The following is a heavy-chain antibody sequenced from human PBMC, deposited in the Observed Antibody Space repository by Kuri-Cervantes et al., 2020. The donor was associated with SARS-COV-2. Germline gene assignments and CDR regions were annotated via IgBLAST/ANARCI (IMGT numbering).Heavy chain of an antibody. V-gene: IGHV4-34*01. J-gene: IGHJ6*02. D-gene: IGHD3-22*01. CDR2: IDHSGCT. CDR3: AREYYYDSSGYYYTRYYYYYRMDV. Sequence: SETLSLTCDVYGGSFSVYYWSWIRQPPGKGLDWIGEIDHSGCTNYNPSLKSRVTISVDTSKNQFSLKLSSVTAADTAVYYCAREYYYDSSGYYYTRYYYYYRMDVWGQGTTVTVSS. CDR1: GGSFSVYY.